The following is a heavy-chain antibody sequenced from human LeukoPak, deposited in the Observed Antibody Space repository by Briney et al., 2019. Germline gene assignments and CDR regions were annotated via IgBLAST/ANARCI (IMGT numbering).Heavy chain of an antibody. Sequence: GGSLRLSCAASGFTFSSYGMHWVRQAPGKGLEWVAFIRYDGSNKYYADSVKGRFTISRDNSKNTLYLQMNSLRAEDTAVYYCAKDQLEWELGALNLDYWGQGTLVTVSS. J-gene: IGHJ4*02. CDR2: IRYDGSNK. CDR1: GFTFSSYG. D-gene: IGHD1-26*01. V-gene: IGHV3-30*02. CDR3: AKDQLEWELGALNLDY.